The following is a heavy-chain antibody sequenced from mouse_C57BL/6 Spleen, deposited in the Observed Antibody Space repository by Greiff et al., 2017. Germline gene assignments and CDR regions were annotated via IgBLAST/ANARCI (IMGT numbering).Heavy chain of an antibody. J-gene: IGHJ2*01. CDR1: GYTFTSYW. CDR3: AREDYGNLGYFDY. V-gene: IGHV1-52*01. Sequence: QVQLQQPGAELVRPGSSVKLSCKASGYTFTSYWMHWVKQRPIQGLEWIGNIDPSDSETHYNQKFKDKDTLTVDKPSSTAYMQLSSLTSEDSAVYYCAREDYGNLGYFDYWGQGTTLTVSS. D-gene: IGHD2-1*01. CDR2: IDPSDSET.